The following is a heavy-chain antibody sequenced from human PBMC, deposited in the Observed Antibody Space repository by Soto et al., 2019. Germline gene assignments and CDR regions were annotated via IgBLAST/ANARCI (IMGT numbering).Heavy chain of an antibody. CDR3: ARALRQAGYSSGWLNY. J-gene: IGHJ4*02. D-gene: IGHD6-19*01. Sequence: ASVKVSCKASGYTFTVYYMHCVGQAPLQGREWMGWINPNSGGTNYAQKFQGRVTMTRDTSISTAYMELSRLRSDDTAVYYCARALRQAGYSSGWLNYWGQGTLVTVSS. CDR2: INPNSGGT. CDR1: GYTFTVYY. V-gene: IGHV1-2*02.